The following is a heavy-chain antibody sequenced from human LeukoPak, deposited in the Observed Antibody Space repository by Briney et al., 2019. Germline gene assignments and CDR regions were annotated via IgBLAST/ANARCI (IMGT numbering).Heavy chain of an antibody. Sequence: SETLSLTCTVSGDSISSYYWSWIRHPPGKGLEWIGYIYYTGSTNYNPSLESRVIISVDRSKSQFSLKLSAVTAADTAVYYCAREPTYSRFDPWGQGTPVTVSS. CDR3: AREPTYSRFDP. J-gene: IGHJ5*02. V-gene: IGHV4-59*12. CDR2: IYYTGST. D-gene: IGHD2-21*01. CDR1: GDSISSYY.